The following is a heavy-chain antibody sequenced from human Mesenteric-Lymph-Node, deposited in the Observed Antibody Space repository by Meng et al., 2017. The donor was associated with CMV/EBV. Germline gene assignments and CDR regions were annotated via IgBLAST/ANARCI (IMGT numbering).Heavy chain of an antibody. D-gene: IGHD3-16*01. CDR1: GYTFTSYY. CDR3: ARGPGEATFTSLDAF. CDR2: INPSGGST. J-gene: IGHJ4*02. V-gene: IGHV1-46*01. Sequence: ASVKVSCKASGYTFTSYYMHWVRQAPGQGLEWMGIINPSGGSTSYAQKFQGRVTMTRDTSTSTVYMELSSLRSEDTAVYFCARGPGEATFTSLDAFWGQGTVVTVSS.